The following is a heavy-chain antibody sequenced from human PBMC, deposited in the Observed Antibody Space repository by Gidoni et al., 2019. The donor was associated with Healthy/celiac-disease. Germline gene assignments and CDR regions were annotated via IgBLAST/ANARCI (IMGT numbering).Heavy chain of an antibody. J-gene: IGHJ4*02. D-gene: IGHD3-10*01. CDR1: GYSFTSYW. CDR2: IYPGDSDT. Sequence: EVQLVQSGAEVKKPGESLKLSCKGSGYSFTSYWIGWVRQMPGKGLEWMGIIYPGDSDTRYSPSFQGQVTISADKSISTAYLQWSSLKASDTAMYYCASGGDYYGSGSTTLNYWGQGTLVTVSS. V-gene: IGHV5-51*01. CDR3: ASGGDYYGSGSTTLNY.